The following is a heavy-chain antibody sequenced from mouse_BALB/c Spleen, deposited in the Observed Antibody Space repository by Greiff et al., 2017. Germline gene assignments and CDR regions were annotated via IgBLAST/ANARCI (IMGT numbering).Heavy chain of an antibody. J-gene: IGHJ4*01. Sequence: VQLKESGPELVKPGASVKISCKASGYTFTDYNMHWVKQSHGKSLEWIGYIYPYNGGTGYNQKFKSKATLTVDNSSSTAYMELRSLTSEDSAVYYCARDGYGDAMDYWGQGTSVTVSS. CDR3: ARDGYGDAMDY. D-gene: IGHD2-2*01. CDR1: GYTFTDYN. V-gene: IGHV1S29*02. CDR2: IYPYNGGT.